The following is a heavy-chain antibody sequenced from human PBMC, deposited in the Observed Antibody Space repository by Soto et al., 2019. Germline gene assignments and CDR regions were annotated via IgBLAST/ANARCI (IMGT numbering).Heavy chain of an antibody. D-gene: IGHD1-26*01. Sequence: ASVKVSCKASGYSFTSLDINWVRQTAGQGLEWMGRMEPSTGRTGYAQKFQGRVTMTRDTPINTAYMELTTLTSDDTAFYYCARGVSAGVDYWGQGTLVTVSS. J-gene: IGHJ4*02. CDR3: ARGVSAGVDY. CDR1: GYSFTSLD. V-gene: IGHV1-8*01. CDR2: MEPSTGRT.